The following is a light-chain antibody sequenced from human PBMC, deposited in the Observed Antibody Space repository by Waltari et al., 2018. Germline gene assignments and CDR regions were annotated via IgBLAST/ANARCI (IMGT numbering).Light chain of an antibody. Sequence: DIQMTQSPSSLSASVGDRVTITCRASQRISNFLNLYQQKPGKAPKLLIYAASSLQSGVPSRFSASGSGTDFTLTISSLQPEDFATYFCQQSYSSLYTFGQGTKLEI. CDR3: QQSYSSLYT. CDR1: QRISNF. V-gene: IGKV1-39*01. CDR2: AAS. J-gene: IGKJ2*01.